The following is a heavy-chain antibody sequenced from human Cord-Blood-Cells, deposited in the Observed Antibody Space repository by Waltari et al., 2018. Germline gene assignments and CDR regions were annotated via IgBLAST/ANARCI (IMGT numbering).Heavy chain of an antibody. D-gene: IGHD6-6*01. Sequence: QVQLQQWGAGLLKPSETLSLTCAVYGGSFSGYYWSWIRQPPGKGLEWIGEINHSGSTNYNPSRKSRVTISVDTSKTQFSLKLSSVTAADTAVYYCAGGGGAARDDAFDIWGQGTMVTVSS. CDR2: INHSGST. V-gene: IGHV4-34*01. CDR3: AGGGGAARDDAFDI. CDR1: GGSFSGYY. J-gene: IGHJ3*02.